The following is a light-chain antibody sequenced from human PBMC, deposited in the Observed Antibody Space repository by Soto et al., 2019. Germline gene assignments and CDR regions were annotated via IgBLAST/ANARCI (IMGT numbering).Light chain of an antibody. CDR1: QNIRDY. Sequence: ETVLTQSPATLSLSPGERATLSCRASQNIRDYLIWYQQKPCQAPSLLIYDASSRATGVPARFSGSVFGTDFTLIINNLEPEDFAVYYCQQRGTWPLTFGGGTKVEI. CDR3: QQRGTWPLT. V-gene: IGKV3-11*01. J-gene: IGKJ4*01. CDR2: DAS.